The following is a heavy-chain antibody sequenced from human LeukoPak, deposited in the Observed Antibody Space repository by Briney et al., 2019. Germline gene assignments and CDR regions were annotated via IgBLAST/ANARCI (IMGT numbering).Heavy chain of an antibody. CDR2: INHSGST. D-gene: IGHD5-12*01. Sequence: SETLSLTCAVYGGSFSGYYWSWIRQPPEKGLEWIGEINHSGSTNYNPSLKSRVTISVDTSKNQFSLKLSSVTVADTAVYYCAREAPSGASYGMDVWGQGTTVTVSS. J-gene: IGHJ6*02. CDR3: AREAPSGASYGMDV. CDR1: GGSFSGYY. V-gene: IGHV4-34*01.